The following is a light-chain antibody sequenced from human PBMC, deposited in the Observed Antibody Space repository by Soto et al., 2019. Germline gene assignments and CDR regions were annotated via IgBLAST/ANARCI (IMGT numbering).Light chain of an antibody. V-gene: IGKV3-15*01. J-gene: IGKJ1*01. CDR2: GAS. Sequence: EIVMTQSPATLSVSPGERATLSCRASQSVSNNLAWYQKKPGQAPRLLIYGASTRATGIPARFSGSGSGTVFPITISSLQSEYFAVYYCQQYNTWWTFGQGTRVEIK. CDR1: QSVSNN. CDR3: QQYNTWWT.